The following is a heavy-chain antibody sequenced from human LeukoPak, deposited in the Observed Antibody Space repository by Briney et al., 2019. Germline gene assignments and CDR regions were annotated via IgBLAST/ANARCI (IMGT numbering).Heavy chain of an antibody. CDR1: GYTFTIYY. CDR3: ARSQGGNTLWFDP. V-gene: IGHV1-46*01. Sequence: GASVTVSCKASGYTFTIYYMHWVRQAPGQGLEWMGIINTSGGSTTYAQKLQGRVSMTRDTSTSTVYLEVSSLRSEDTAVYYCARSQGGNTLWFDPWGQGTLVTVSS. D-gene: IGHD4-23*01. CDR2: INTSGGST. J-gene: IGHJ5*02.